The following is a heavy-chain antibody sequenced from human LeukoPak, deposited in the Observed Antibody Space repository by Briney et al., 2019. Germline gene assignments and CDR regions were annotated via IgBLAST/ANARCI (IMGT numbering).Heavy chain of an antibody. D-gene: IGHD4-11*01. CDR2: INHSGST. V-gene: IGHV4-34*01. J-gene: IGHJ4*02. Sequence: PSETLSLTCAVYGGSFSGYYWSWIRQPPGKGLEWIGEINHSGSTNYNPSLKSRVTISVDTSKNQFSLKLSSVTAADTAVYYCARSKAMIDYWGQGTLVTVSS. CDR3: ARSKAMIDY. CDR1: GGSFSGYY.